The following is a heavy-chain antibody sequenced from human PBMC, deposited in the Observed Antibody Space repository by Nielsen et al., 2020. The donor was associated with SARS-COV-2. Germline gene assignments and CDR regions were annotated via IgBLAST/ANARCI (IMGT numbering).Heavy chain of an antibody. CDR3: ARSRSGSYASPFDC. V-gene: IGHV3-23*01. J-gene: IGHJ4*02. D-gene: IGHD1-26*01. CDR2: ISGSGGST. CDR1: GFTFSSYA. Sequence: GESLKISCAASGFTFSSYAMSWVRQAPGKGLEWVSAISGSGGSTYYADSVKGRFTISRDNSKNTLYLQMNSLRAEDTAVYYCARSRSGSYASPFDCWGQGTLVTVSS.